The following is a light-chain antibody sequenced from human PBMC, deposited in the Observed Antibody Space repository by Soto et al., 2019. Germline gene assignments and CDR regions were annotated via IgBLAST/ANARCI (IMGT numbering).Light chain of an antibody. CDR2: EVT. CDR3: ASYAGSNNYV. CDR1: SSDVGTYNH. J-gene: IGLJ1*01. V-gene: IGLV2-8*01. Sequence: QSVLTQPPSASGSPGQSVTISCTGTSSDVGTYNHVSWYQQHPGKAPKLLIYEVTTRPSGVPDRFSGSKSGNTASLTVAGLQADDEADYYCASYAGSNNYVLGTGTKVTVL.